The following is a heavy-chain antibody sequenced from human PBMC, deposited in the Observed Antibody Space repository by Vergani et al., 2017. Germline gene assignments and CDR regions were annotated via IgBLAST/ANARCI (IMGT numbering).Heavy chain of an antibody. V-gene: IGHV3-33*01. D-gene: IGHD6-13*01. CDR3: GIAAAGFDY. CDR1: GFTFNQYG. Sequence: QVQLVESGGGVVQPGRSLRLSCAASGFTFNQYGMHWVRQAPGKGLEWVAVTWYDGNNKQYADSVKGRFTISRDNSKSTMYLQMNSLRDEDTGVYYCGIAAAGFDYWGQGTLVTVSS. J-gene: IGHJ4*02. CDR2: TWYDGNNK.